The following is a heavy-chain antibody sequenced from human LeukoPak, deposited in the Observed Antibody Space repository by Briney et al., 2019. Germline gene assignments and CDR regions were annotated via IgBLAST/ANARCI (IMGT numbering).Heavy chain of an antibody. CDR2: ISAYNGNT. J-gene: IGHJ6*02. CDR1: GYTFTSYG. V-gene: IGHV1-18*01. Sequence: ALVKVSCKASGYTFTSYGISWVRQAPGQGLEWMGWISAYNGNTNYAQKLQGRVTMTTDTSTSTAYMEPRSLRSDDTAVYYCAREGYCSGGSCYPYLSYYYYYGMDVWGQGTTVTVSS. D-gene: IGHD2-15*01. CDR3: AREGYCSGGSCYPYLSYYYYYGMDV.